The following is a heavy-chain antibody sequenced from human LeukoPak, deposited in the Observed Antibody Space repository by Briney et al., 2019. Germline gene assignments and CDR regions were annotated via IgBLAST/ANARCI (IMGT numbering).Heavy chain of an antibody. CDR1: GGSLTSYA. D-gene: IGHD5-18*01. CDR3: ARGVGGYSHGPFDY. V-gene: IGHV1-69*05. Sequence: SVKVSCKASGGSLTSYAISWVRQAPGQGLEWMGGVIPIFGTTNYAQKFQGRVTITTDESTSTAYMELSSLTSEDSALYYCARGVGGYSHGPFDYWGQGTLVTVSS. CDR2: VIPIFGTT. J-gene: IGHJ4*02.